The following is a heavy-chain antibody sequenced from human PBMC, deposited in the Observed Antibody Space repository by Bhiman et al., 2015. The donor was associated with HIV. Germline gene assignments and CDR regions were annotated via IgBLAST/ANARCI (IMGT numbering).Heavy chain of an antibody. J-gene: IGHJ5*02. CDR2: ISFDGTHK. CDR1: GFPFSNYG. D-gene: IGHD6-6*01. V-gene: IGHV3-30*03. CDR3: ARGSSSALSAERFDP. Sequence: QVQLVESGGGVVQPGRSLRLSCAASGFPFSNYGMHWVRQAPGKGLEWVAVISFDGTHKYYADSVKGRFTISRDNAKNSLYLQMNSLRAEDTAVYYCARGSSSALSAERFDPWGQGTLVTVSS.